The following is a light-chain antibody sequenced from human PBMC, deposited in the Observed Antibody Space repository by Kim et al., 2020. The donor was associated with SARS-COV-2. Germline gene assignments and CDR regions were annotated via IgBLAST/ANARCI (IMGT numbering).Light chain of an antibody. CDR2: LGS. V-gene: IGKV2-28*01. Sequence: EIVMTQSPLSLPVTPGEPASISCRSSQSLLHSDGYNYLDWYLQKPGQSPQLLIYLGSNRASGVPDRFSGSGSGTDFTLKISRVEAEDVGVYYCMQGIQTPTFGGGTKLEIK. J-gene: IGKJ4*01. CDR1: QSLLHSDGYNY. CDR3: MQGIQTPT.